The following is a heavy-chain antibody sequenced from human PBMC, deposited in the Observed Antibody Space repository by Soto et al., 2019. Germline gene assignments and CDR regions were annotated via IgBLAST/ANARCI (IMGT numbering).Heavy chain of an antibody. V-gene: IGHV4-59*08. CDR1: GGSISSYY. Sequence: QVQLQESGPGLVKPSETLSLTCTVSGGSISSYYWSWIRQPPGKALEGIGYIYYSGSTNYNPSLKSRVTISVDTSKNQFSLKLSSVTASDTAVYYCARGIQLWWCDYWGQGTLVTVSS. D-gene: IGHD5-18*01. J-gene: IGHJ4*02. CDR3: ARGIQLWWCDY. CDR2: IYYSGST.